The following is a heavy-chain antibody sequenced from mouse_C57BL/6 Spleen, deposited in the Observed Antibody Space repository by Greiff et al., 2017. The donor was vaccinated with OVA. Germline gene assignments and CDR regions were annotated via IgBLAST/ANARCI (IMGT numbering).Heavy chain of an antibody. CDR1: GFNIKDYY. Sequence: DVKLVESGAELVKPGASVKLSCTASGFNIKDYYMHWVKQRTEQGLEWIGRIDPEDGETKYAPKFQGKATITADTSSNTAYLQLSSLTSEDTAVYYCARGGSSGSWFAYWGQGTLVTVSA. CDR2: IDPEDGET. D-gene: IGHD3-2*02. J-gene: IGHJ3*01. CDR3: ARGGSSGSWFAY. V-gene: IGHV14-2*01.